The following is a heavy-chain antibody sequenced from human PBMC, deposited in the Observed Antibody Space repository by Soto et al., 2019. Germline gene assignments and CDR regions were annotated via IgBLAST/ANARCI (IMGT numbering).Heavy chain of an antibody. D-gene: IGHD2-8*02. J-gene: IGHJ4*02. CDR1: GGSISSSSYY. Sequence: QLQLQESGPGLVKPSETLSLTCTVSGGSISSSSYYWGWIRQPPGKGLEWIGSINYSGSTYYNPSLKSRVTISVDTSKNQFSLKLSAVTAADTAVYYCARLLVGYYYFDYWGQGTLVTVSS. CDR3: ARLLVGYYYFDY. CDR2: INYSGST. V-gene: IGHV4-39*01.